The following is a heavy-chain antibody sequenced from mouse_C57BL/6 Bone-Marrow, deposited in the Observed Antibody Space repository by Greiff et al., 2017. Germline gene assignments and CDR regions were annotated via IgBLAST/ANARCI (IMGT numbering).Heavy chain of an antibody. D-gene: IGHD1-1*01. J-gene: IGHJ1*03. V-gene: IGHV1-52*01. Sequence: QVQLQQPGAELVRPGSSVKLSCKASGYTFTSYWMHWVKQRPIQGLEWIGNIDPSDSETHYNQKFKDKATLTVDKSSSTAYMQLSSLTSEDSAVYYCARGTTVPFWYFDVWGTGTTVTVSS. CDR3: ARGTTVPFWYFDV. CDR1: GYTFTSYW. CDR2: IDPSDSET.